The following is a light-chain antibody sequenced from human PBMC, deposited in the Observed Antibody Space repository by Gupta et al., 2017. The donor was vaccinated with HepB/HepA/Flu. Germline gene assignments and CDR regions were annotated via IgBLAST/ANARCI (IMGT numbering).Light chain of an antibody. Sequence: QSVLTPPPSVSGAPGQRVTISCTGRSSNIGAGYDVHWYQHLPGTAPKLLIYGNRNRPSGVPDRFSGSKSGTSASLAITGLQAEDEADYYCQSYDSSLSGSYVFGTGTKVTVL. J-gene: IGLJ1*01. CDR1: SSNIGAGYD. V-gene: IGLV1-40*01. CDR3: QSYDSSLSGSYV. CDR2: GNR.